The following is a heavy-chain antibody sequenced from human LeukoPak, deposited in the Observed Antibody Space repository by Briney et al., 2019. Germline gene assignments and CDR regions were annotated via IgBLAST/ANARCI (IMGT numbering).Heavy chain of an antibody. D-gene: IGHD6-13*01. CDR3: ARSFGYSTYDY. CDR2: ICYSGST. CDR1: GGSISSYY. V-gene: IGHV4-59*01. Sequence: SETLSLTCTVSGGSISSYYWSWIRQPPGKGLEWIGYICYSGSTNYNPSLKGRVTISVDTSKNQFSLKLSSVTAADTAVYYCARSFGYSTYDYWGQGTLVTVSS. J-gene: IGHJ4*02.